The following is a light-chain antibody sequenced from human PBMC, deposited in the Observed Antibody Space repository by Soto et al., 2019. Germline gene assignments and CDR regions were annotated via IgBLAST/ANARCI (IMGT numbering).Light chain of an antibody. CDR1: QSVGSD. CDR3: QQYNSWPLT. CDR2: DIF. V-gene: IGKV3D-15*01. Sequence: EIVMTQSPATLSVSPGERATLSCRASQSVGSDLAWYHQQPGQAPRLVIHDIFTSATGVPTRISGSGSGTEFTLTISSLQSEDFAAYYCQQYNSWPLTFGGGTKVEIK. J-gene: IGKJ4*01.